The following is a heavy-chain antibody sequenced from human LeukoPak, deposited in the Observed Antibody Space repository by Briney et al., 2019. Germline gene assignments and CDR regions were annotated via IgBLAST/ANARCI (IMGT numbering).Heavy chain of an antibody. CDR2: IIPIFGTA. V-gene: IGHV1-69*06. Sequence: SVKVSFKASGGTFSSYAISWVRQAPGQGLEWRGGIIPIFGTANYAQKFQGIVTLTADKSPRTAYMEMRSLRSEDTAVYYCARVPYSSSWYFFQHWGQGTLVTVSS. J-gene: IGHJ1*01. CDR3: ARVPYSSSWYFFQH. CDR1: GGTFSSYA. D-gene: IGHD6-13*01.